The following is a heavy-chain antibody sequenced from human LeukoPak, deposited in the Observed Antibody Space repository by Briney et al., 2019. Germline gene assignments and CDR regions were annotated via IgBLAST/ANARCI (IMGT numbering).Heavy chain of an antibody. V-gene: IGHV4-30-2*05. CDR2: IYYSGST. D-gene: IGHD4-11*01. CDR3: ARVARTTPPYYFDY. CDR1: GGSISSGGYS. Sequence: SETLSLTCAVSGGSISSGGYSWSWIRQPPGKGLEWIGYIYYSGSTYYNPSLKSRVTISVDTSKNQFSLKLSSVTAADTAVYYCARVARTTPPYYFDYWGQGTLVTVSS. J-gene: IGHJ4*02.